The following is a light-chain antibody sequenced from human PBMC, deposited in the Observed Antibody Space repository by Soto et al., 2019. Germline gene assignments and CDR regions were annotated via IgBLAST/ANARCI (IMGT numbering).Light chain of an antibody. V-gene: IGKV3-15*01. CDR2: GAS. Sequence: EILMTQSPATLSVSPGERATLSCRASQSVSSNLAWYQQKPGQAPRLLIYGASTRANGIPARFSGSGSGTEFTLTISSLQSEDFAFYYCQQYNNWPSWTFGQGTKVDIK. CDR3: QQYNNWPSWT. CDR1: QSVSSN. J-gene: IGKJ1*01.